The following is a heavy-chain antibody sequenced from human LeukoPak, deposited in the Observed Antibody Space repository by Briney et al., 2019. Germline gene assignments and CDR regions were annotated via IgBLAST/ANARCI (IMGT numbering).Heavy chain of an antibody. Sequence: GGSLRLSCAASGFTFSNYWMSWVRQAPGKGLGWVANIKQDGSEKYYVDSVKGRFTISRDDANNSLYLQMNSLRAEDTAVYYCARKAYGMDVWGKGTTVTVSS. CDR2: IKQDGSEK. V-gene: IGHV3-7*03. CDR1: GFTFSNYW. J-gene: IGHJ6*04. CDR3: ARKAYGMDV.